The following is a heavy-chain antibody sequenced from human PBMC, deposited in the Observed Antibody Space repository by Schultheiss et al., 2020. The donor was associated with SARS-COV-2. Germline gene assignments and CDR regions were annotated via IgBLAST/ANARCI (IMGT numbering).Heavy chain of an antibody. CDR3: AKGYYDFWSGYCSP. CDR2: INGSGGST. Sequence: GGSLRLSCAASGFTFSSYAMSWVRQAPGKGLEWVSAINGSGGSTYYADSVKGRFTISRDNAKNTLYLQMNSLRAEDTAVYYCAKGYYDFWSGYCSPWGQGTLVTVSS. CDR1: GFTFSSYA. V-gene: IGHV3-23*01. D-gene: IGHD3-3*01. J-gene: IGHJ5*02.